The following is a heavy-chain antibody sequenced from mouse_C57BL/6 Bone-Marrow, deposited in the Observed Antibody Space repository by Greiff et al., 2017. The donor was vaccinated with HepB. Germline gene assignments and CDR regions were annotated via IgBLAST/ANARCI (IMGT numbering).Heavy chain of an antibody. V-gene: IGHV5-16*01. D-gene: IGHD2-10*01. J-gene: IGHJ2*01. CDR1: GFTFSDYY. Sequence: EVMLVESEGGLVQPGSSMKLSCTASGFTFSDYYMAWVRQVPEKGLEWVANINYDGSSTYYLDSLKSRFIISRDNAKNILYLQMSSLKSEYTATYYCARGLHGDYWGQGTTLTVSS. CDR3: ARGLHGDY. CDR2: INYDGSST.